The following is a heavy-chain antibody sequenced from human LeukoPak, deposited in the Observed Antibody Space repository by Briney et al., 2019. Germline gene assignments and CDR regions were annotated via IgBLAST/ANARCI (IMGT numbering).Heavy chain of an antibody. J-gene: IGHJ6*03. Sequence: GGSLRLSCAASGFTVSSNYMSWVRQAPGKGLEWVSVIYSGGSTYYADSVKGRFTISRDNSKNTLYLQMNSLRAEDTAVYYCARAGYCSSTSCFTPTFYYYYYMDVWGKGTTVTVSS. D-gene: IGHD2-2*02. CDR2: IYSGGST. V-gene: IGHV3-53*01. CDR3: ARAGYCSSTSCFTPTFYYYYYMDV. CDR1: GFTVSSNY.